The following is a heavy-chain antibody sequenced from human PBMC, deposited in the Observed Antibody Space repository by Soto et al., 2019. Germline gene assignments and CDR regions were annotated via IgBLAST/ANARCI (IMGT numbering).Heavy chain of an antibody. CDR2: ISSSSSYI. CDR1: GFTFSSYS. Sequence: PGGSLRLSCAASGFTFSSYSMNWVRQAPGKGLEWVSSISSSSSYIYYADSVKGRFTISRDNAKNSLYLQMNGLRAEDTAVYYCARDLEYCSSTSCYATFDPWGQGTLVTVSS. CDR3: ARDLEYCSSTSCYATFDP. V-gene: IGHV3-21*01. D-gene: IGHD2-2*01. J-gene: IGHJ5*02.